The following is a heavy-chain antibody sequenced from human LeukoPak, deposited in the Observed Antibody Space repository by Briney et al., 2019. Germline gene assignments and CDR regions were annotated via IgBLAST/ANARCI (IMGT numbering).Heavy chain of an antibody. Sequence: GGSLRLSCAASGFTFSSYSMNWVRQAPGKGLEWVSSISSSSSYIYYADSVKGRFTISRDNAKNSLYLQMNSLRAEGTAVYYCASFPEGPYNYWGQGTLVTVSS. D-gene: IGHD3-16*01. CDR3: ASFPEGPYNY. J-gene: IGHJ4*02. CDR2: ISSSSSYI. V-gene: IGHV3-21*01. CDR1: GFTFSSYS.